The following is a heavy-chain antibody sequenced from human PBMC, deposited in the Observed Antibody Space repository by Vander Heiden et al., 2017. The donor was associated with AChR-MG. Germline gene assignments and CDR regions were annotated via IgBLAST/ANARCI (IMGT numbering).Heavy chain of an antibody. CDR3: AIRFLEWFAQDYYYYYGMDV. D-gene: IGHD3-3*01. V-gene: IGHV1-69*06. CDR1: GGTFSSYA. J-gene: IGHJ6*02. CDR2: IIPIFGTA. Sequence: QVQLVQSGAEVKKPGSSVKVSCKASGGTFSSYATSWVRQAPGQGLEWMGGIIPIFGTANYAQKFQGRVTITADKSTSTAYMELSSLRSEDTAVYYCAIRFLEWFAQDYYYYYGMDVWGQGTTVTVSS.